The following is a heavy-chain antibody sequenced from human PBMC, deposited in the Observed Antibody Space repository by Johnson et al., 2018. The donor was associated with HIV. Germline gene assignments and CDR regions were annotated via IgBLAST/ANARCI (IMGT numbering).Heavy chain of an antibody. V-gene: IGHV3-30*14. D-gene: IGHD3-22*01. CDR3: ARDINYYDSSGYLIGSDAFDL. J-gene: IGHJ3*01. CDR2: ISYDGSNK. Sequence: QVQLVESGGGVVQPGRSLRLSCAASGFTFSNYAMHWVRQAPGKGLQWVAVISYDGSNKYYADSVNGRFTISRANSKNTLYLQMGSLRAEDMAVYYCARDINYYDSSGYLIGSDAFDLWGQGTMVTVSS. CDR1: GFTFSNYA.